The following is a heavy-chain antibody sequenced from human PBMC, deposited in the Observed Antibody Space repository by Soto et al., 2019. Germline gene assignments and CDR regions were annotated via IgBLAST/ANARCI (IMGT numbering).Heavy chain of an antibody. CDR1: GFTFSSFG. V-gene: IGHV3-33*01. CDR3: ARGYSYTKPVFDY. J-gene: IGHJ4*02. CDR2: IWYDGST. D-gene: IGHD5-18*01. Sequence: GGSLRLSCAASGFTFSSFGMHWVRQAPGKGLEWVAVIWYDGSTYYADSVKGRFTISRDNFKNTLYLQMNSLRAEDTAVYYCARGYSYTKPVFDYWGLGTLVTVSS.